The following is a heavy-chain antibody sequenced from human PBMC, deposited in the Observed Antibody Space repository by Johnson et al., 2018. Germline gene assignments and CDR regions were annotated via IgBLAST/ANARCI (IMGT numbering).Heavy chain of an antibody. CDR1: GFTFSSYA. CDR2: ISYDGSNK. CDR3: ANTHVEMATIGGAFDI. D-gene: IGHD5-24*01. V-gene: IGHV3-30*04. J-gene: IGHJ3*02. Sequence: QVQLLESGGGVVQPGRSLRLSCAASGFTFSSYAMHWVRQAPGKGLEWVAVISYDGSNKYYADSVTGRFTISRDNSKNTLSLQMNRLRAEDSAVYYCANTHVEMATIGGAFDIWGQGTMVTVSS.